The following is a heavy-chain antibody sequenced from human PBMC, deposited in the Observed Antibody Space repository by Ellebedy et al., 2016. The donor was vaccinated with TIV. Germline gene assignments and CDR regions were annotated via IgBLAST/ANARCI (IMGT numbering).Heavy chain of an antibody. CDR1: GFTFSRYA. Sequence: GESLKISCAASGFTFSRYAMTWVRQAPGKGLEWVSGIVGNGAHVYADSVKGRFTISRDNSKSTLDLQMNSLRAEDTAIYYCARDPVGVGPAFDVWGQGTMVTVSS. CDR3: ARDPVGVGPAFDV. V-gene: IGHV3-23*01. D-gene: IGHD4-23*01. J-gene: IGHJ3*01. CDR2: IVGNGAH.